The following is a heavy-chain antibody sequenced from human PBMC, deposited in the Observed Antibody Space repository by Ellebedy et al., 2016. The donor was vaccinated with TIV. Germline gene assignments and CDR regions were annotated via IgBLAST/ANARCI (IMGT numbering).Heavy chain of an antibody. J-gene: IGHJ2*01. V-gene: IGHV3-7*04. CDR2: IKQDGSEK. CDR1: VFTFSNYW. CDR3: ARRYFDL. Sequence: GGSLRLSXAASVFTFSNYWMHWVRQAPGKGLEWVANIKQDGSEKYYVGSVKGRFTISRDNAKNSLYLKMNSLRAEDTAVYYCARRYFDLWGRGTLVTVSS.